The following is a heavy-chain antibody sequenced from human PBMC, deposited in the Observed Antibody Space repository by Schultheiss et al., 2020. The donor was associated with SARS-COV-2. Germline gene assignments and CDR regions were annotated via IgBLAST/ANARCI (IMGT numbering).Heavy chain of an antibody. CDR3: ARRIAAAGRAFDY. D-gene: IGHD6-13*01. J-gene: IGHJ4*02. Sequence: SQTLSLTCTVSGGSISSYYWSWIRQPAGKGLEWIGRIYTSGSTNYNPSLKSRVTISVDTSKNQFSLKLSSVTAAGTAVYYCARRIAAAGRAFDYWGQGTLVTVSS. CDR1: GGSISSYY. V-gene: IGHV4-4*07. CDR2: IYTSGST.